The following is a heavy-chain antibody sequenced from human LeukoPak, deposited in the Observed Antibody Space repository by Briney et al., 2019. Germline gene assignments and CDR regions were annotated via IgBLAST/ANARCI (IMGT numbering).Heavy chain of an antibody. CDR3: AKDIRVAGTKSLLMDY. Sequence: GGSLRLSCAASGFTFDAYAMHWVRQAPGKGLEWVSLISGDGGSTYYADSVKGRFTISRDNSKNSLYLQMNSLRTEDTALYYCAKDIRVAGTKSLLMDYWGQGTLVTVSS. CDR1: GFTFDAYA. V-gene: IGHV3-43*02. D-gene: IGHD6-19*01. CDR2: ISGDGGST. J-gene: IGHJ4*02.